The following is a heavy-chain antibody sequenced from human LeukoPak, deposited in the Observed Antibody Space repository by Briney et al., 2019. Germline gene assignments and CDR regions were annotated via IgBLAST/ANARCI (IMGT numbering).Heavy chain of an antibody. Sequence: SETLSLTCAVYGGSFSGYYWSWVRQPPGKGLEWVGEINHSGSTNYNQAINSRVTISVDTSKNQFSLKLSSVSAADTGVYYCARGLAPVTPRRYCSGGSCYSPFDYWGQGTLVTISS. CDR2: INHSGST. CDR3: ARGLAPVTPRRYCSGGSCYSPFDY. CDR1: GGSFSGYY. J-gene: IGHJ4*02. V-gene: IGHV4-34*01. D-gene: IGHD2-15*01.